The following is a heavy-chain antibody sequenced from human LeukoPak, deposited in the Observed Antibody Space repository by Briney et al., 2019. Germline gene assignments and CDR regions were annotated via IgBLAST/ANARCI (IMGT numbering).Heavy chain of an antibody. CDR2: ISSSSTYI. CDR1: GFIFSSYN. J-gene: IGHJ4*02. D-gene: IGHD6-6*01. Sequence: GGSLRLSCAASGFIFSSYNMNWVRQAPGKGLEWVSSISSSSTYIYYGDSVKGRFSISRDNAKNSLYLQMNSLRADDTAVYYCARDGYSSSSFDFWGQGTLVTVSS. V-gene: IGHV3-21*01. CDR3: ARDGYSSSSFDF.